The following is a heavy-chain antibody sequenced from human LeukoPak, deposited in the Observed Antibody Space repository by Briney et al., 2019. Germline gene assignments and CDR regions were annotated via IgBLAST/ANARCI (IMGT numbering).Heavy chain of an antibody. V-gene: IGHV4-34*01. CDR3: TREPGDY. CDR1: GGSFSGYY. J-gene: IGHJ4*02. CDR2: INHSGST. Sequence: SETLSLTCAVYGGSFSGYYWSWIRQPPGKGLEWIGEINHSGSTNYNPSLKSRVTISVDTSKNQFSLKLSSVTAADTAVYYCTREPGDYWGQGTLVTVSS.